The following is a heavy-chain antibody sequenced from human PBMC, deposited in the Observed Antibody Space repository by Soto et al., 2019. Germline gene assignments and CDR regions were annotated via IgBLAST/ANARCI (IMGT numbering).Heavy chain of an antibody. Sequence: QVQLQESGPGLVKPSQTLSLTCTVSGGSISSGDYYWSWIRQPPGKGLEWIGYIYYSGSTYYNPSPKSRVTISVDTSKNQFSLKLSSVTAADTAVYYCARVDRTARSYYYGMDVWGQGTTVTVSS. J-gene: IGHJ6*02. CDR1: GGSISSGDYY. V-gene: IGHV4-30-4*01. CDR3: ARVDRTARSYYYGMDV. CDR2: IYYSGST.